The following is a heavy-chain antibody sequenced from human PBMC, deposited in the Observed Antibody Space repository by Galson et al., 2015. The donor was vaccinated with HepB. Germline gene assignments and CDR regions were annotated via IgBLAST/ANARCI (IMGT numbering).Heavy chain of an antibody. J-gene: IGHJ4*02. CDR3: AKGGYGSGSYYNAEGKLGFDY. Sequence: SLRLSCAASGFTFSSYGMHWVRQAPGKGLEWVAFIRYDGSNKYYADSVKGRFTISRDNSKNTLYLQMNSLRAEDTAVYYCAKGGYGSGSYYNAEGKLGFDYWGQGTLVTVSS. CDR1: GFTFSSYG. V-gene: IGHV3-30*02. D-gene: IGHD3-10*01. CDR2: IRYDGSNK.